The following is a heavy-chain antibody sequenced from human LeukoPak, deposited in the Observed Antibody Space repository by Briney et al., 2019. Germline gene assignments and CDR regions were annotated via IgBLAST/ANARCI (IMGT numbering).Heavy chain of an antibody. CDR2: IGSSSSYI. CDR1: GFTFSSYS. J-gene: IGHJ3*02. CDR3: AREGGRYYHAFDI. D-gene: IGHD1-26*01. V-gene: IGHV3-21*01. Sequence: GGSLRLSCAASGFTFSSYSMNWVRQAPGKGLEWVSSIGSSSSYIYYADSVKGRFTISGDNAKNSLYLQMNSLRAEDTAVYYCAREGGRYYHAFDIWGQGTMVTVSS.